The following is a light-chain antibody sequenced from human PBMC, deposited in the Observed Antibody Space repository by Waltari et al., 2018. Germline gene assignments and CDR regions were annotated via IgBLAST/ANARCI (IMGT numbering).Light chain of an antibody. CDR2: KVS. CDR1: QSLVHSDGNTY. Sequence: DVVMTQSPLSLPVTLGQPASISCKSSQSLVHSDGNTYLQWFQQRPGQSPRRLIYKVSYRDSGVPDRFSGSGSGTDFTLKISRVEAEDVGVYYCMQGIHWPYTFGQGTKLDIK. CDR3: MQGIHWPYT. V-gene: IGKV2-30*02. J-gene: IGKJ2*01.